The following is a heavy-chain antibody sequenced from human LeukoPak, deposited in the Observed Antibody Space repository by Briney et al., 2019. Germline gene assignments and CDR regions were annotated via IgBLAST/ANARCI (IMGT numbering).Heavy chain of an antibody. Sequence: GGSLRLSCAASGFTFSNYWMSWVRQAPGKGLEWVANIKEDGSEKYYVDSAKGRFTISRDNAKNSLYLQMNSVRAEDTAVYYCARDLVFEGIAVAGSDWGQGTLVTVSS. J-gene: IGHJ4*02. CDR2: IKEDGSEK. V-gene: IGHV3-7*01. CDR3: ARDLVFEGIAVAGSD. D-gene: IGHD6-13*01. CDR1: GFTFSNYW.